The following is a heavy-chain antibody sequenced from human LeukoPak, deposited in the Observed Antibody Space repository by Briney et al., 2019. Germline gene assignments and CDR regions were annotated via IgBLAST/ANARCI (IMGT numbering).Heavy chain of an antibody. D-gene: IGHD4-11*01. CDR3: ARDTVTTGWFDP. V-gene: IGHV4-59*12. J-gene: IGHJ5*02. CDR2: IYYSGST. CDR1: GGSISSYY. Sequence: SETLSLTCTVSGGSISSYYWSWIRQPPGKGLEWIGYIYYSGSTNYNPSLKSRLTISVDTSKNQFSLKLSSVTAADTAVYYCARDTVTTGWFDPWGQGTLVTVSS.